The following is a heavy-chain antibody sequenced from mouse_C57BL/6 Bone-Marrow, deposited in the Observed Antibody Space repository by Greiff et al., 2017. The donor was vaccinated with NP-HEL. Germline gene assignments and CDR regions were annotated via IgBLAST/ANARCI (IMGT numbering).Heavy chain of an antibody. CDR2: INPGSGGT. CDR3: AREVNYCYGSRPPFDY. Sequence: QVQLKESGAELVRPGTSVKVSCKASGYAFTNYLIEWVKQRPGQGLEWIGVINPGSGGTNYNEKFKSKATLTVDKSSSTAYMQLSSLTSEDSAVYYCAREVNYCYGSRPPFDYWGQGTTLTVSS. V-gene: IGHV1-54*01. J-gene: IGHJ2*01. D-gene: IGHD1-1*01. CDR1: GYAFTNYL.